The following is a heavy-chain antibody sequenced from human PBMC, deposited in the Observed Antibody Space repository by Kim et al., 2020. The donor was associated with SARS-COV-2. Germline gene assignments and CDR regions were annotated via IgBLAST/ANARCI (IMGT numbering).Heavy chain of an antibody. D-gene: IGHD6-13*01. CDR3: ARDLTTSSSWYFMVY. CDR1: GYTFTSYA. Sequence: ASVKVSCKASGYTFTSYAMHWVRQAPGQRLEWMGWINAGNGNTKYSQKFQGRVTITRDTSASTAYMELSSLRSEDTAVYYCARDLTTSSSWYFMVYWGQGTLVTVSS. J-gene: IGHJ4*02. CDR2: INAGNGNT. V-gene: IGHV1-3*01.